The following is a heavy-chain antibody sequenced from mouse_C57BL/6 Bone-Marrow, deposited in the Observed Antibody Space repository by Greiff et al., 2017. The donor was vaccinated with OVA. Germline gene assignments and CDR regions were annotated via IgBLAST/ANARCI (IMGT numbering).Heavy chain of an antibody. Sequence: VQLQQSGAELVRPGTSVKVSCKASGYAFTNYLIEWVKQRPGQGLEWIGVINPGSGGTTYNEKFKGKATLTADKSSSTAYMQLSSLTSEDSAVYFCARADYDGYYYWGQGTTLTVSS. J-gene: IGHJ2*01. D-gene: IGHD2-3*01. V-gene: IGHV1-54*01. CDR2: INPGSGGT. CDR3: ARADYDGYYY. CDR1: GYAFTNYL.